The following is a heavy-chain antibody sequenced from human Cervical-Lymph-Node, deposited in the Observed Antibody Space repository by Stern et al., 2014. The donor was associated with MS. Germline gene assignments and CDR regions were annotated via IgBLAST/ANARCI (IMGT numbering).Heavy chain of an antibody. Sequence: VQLQESGPGPVTPSETLSLTCTDPGGSISSYYWSCFRLPPGKGLEWIGYIYYSGSTNYNPSLKSRVTISVDTSKNQFSLKLSSVTAADTAVYYCARRIAVAGTSRYWYFDLCGRGTLVTVSS. CDR2: IYYSGST. J-gene: IGHJ2*01. CDR3: ARRIAVAGTSRYWYFDL. V-gene: IGHV4-59*01. D-gene: IGHD6-19*01. CDR1: GGSISSYY.